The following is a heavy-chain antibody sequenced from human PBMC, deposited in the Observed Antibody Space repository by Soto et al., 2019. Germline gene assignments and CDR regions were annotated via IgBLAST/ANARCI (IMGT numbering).Heavy chain of an antibody. CDR2: IWYDGSNK. CDR1: GFTFSSYG. D-gene: IGHD5-18*01. J-gene: IGHJ5*02. Sequence: QVQLVESGGGVVQPGRSLRLSCAASGFTFSSYGMHWVRQAPGKGLEWVAVIWYDGSNKYYADSVKARFTIYRDNSKNSLYLQMNSLRAEDTAVYYCARESSGYSDGYERVDPWGQGTLVTVSS. V-gene: IGHV3-33*01. CDR3: ARESSGYSDGYERVDP.